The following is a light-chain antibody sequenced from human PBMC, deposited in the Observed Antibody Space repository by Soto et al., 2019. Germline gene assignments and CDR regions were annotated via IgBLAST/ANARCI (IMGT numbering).Light chain of an antibody. V-gene: IGLV2-23*02. CDR2: EVT. J-gene: IGLJ1*01. CDR1: SDIGNYNL. Sequence: QSVVTQPASVSGSPGQSVTISCSGSDIGNYNLVSWYQHLPGRAPKLLIFEVTMRPSGISDRFSGSKSASTASLTISGLQAEDEGDYYCASYAGSRTYVFGSGTKVTAL. CDR3: ASYAGSRTYV.